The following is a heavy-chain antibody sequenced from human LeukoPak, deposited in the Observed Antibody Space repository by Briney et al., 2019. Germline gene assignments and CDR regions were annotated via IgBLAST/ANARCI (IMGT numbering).Heavy chain of an antibody. V-gene: IGHV4-59*13. CDR2: IYYSGST. D-gene: IGHD5-18*01. CDR3: ARGEQLWVLGAFDI. J-gene: IGHJ3*02. Sequence: SETLFLTCTVPGGSISSYYWSWIRQPPGKGLEWIGYIYYSGSTNYNPSLKSRVTISVATSKNQFSLKLSSVTAADTAVYYCARGEQLWVLGAFDIWGQGTMVTVSS. CDR1: GGSISSYY.